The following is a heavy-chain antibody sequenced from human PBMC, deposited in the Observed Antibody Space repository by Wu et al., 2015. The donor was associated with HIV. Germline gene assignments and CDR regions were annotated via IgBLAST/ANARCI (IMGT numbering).Heavy chain of an antibody. V-gene: IGHV1-2*02. CDR3: ARGYYYDSSPGFVWFDP. D-gene: IGHD3-22*01. CDR2: IDPTFGDI. J-gene: IGHJ5*02. Sequence: QVQLVQSGAEVKKPGASVKVSCKASGYTFTTYYIHWVRQAPGHGLEWMGWIDPTFGDIKYAQKFQGRVTMTRDKSITTAYMELSSLTSDDTAVYYCARGYYYDSSPGFVWFDPWGQGTLVTVSS. CDR1: GYTFTTYY.